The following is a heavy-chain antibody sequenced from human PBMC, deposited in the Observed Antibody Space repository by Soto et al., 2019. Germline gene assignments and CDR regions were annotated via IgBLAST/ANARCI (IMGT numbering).Heavy chain of an antibody. CDR1: GFTFSDYY. J-gene: IGHJ4*01. Sequence: PGGSLRLFCAASGFTFSDYYMNWIRQAPGKGLDWVSYISNSGRSIYYADSVKGRFTISRDNAKNSLYLQMNSLRAEDTAVYYCARGKYNRNWYYFDYWGHGTLVPVSP. CDR2: ISNSGRSI. V-gene: IGHV3-11*01. CDR3: ARGKYNRNWYYFDY. D-gene: IGHD6-13*01.